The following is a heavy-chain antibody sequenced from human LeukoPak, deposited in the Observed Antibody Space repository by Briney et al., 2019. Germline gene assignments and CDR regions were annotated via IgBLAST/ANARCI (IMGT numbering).Heavy chain of an antibody. CDR2: IYYSGST. D-gene: IGHD2-15*01. CDR1: GGSISRYY. Sequence: PSETLSLTCTVSGGSISRYYWSWIRHPPGKGLEWIGYIYYSGSTNYNPSLKSRVTISVDTSKNQFSLKLSSVTAADTAVYYCASLVSGYCSGGSCSTYYGMDVWGQGTTVTVSS. CDR3: ASLVSGYCSGGSCSTYYGMDV. J-gene: IGHJ6*02. V-gene: IGHV4-59*08.